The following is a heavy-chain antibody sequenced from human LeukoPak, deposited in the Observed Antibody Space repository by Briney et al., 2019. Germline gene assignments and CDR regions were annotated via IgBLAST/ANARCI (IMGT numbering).Heavy chain of an antibody. CDR1: GFTFSSYG. CDR3: ARDRRRWFGELFVHYGMDV. Sequence: GGSLRLSCTASGFTFSSYGMSWVRQAPGKGLEWVSVIYSGGSTYYADSVKGRFTISRDNSKNTLYLQMNSLRAEDTAVYYCARDRRRWFGELFVHYGMDVWGQGTTVTVSS. V-gene: IGHV3-53*01. CDR2: IYSGGST. J-gene: IGHJ6*02. D-gene: IGHD3-10*01.